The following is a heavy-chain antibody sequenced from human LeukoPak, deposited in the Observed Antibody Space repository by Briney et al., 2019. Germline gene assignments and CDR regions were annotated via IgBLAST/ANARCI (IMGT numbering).Heavy chain of an antibody. V-gene: IGHV1-46*01. CDR2: INPSGGST. CDR3: ATSYCYDSSDYDY. Sequence: SSVKVSCKASGYTFTSYFMHWVRQAPGQGLEWVGIINPSGGSTTYAQKFQGRVTMTRDTSKSTVYMELSSLRSEDTAVYYCATSYCYDSSDYDYWGQGTLVTVSS. CDR1: GYTFTSYF. D-gene: IGHD3-22*01. J-gene: IGHJ4*02.